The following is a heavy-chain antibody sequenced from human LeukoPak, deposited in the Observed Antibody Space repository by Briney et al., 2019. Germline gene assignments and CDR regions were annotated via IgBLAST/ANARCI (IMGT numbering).Heavy chain of an antibody. J-gene: IGHJ4*02. CDR1: GFTFSSYS. V-gene: IGHV3-48*01. D-gene: IGHD3-16*01. CDR2: ISSSSSTI. CDR3: ARDGKYYDYVWGSYDY. Sequence: PGGSLRLSCAASGFTFSSYSMNWVRQAPGKGLEWVSYISSSSSTIYYADSVKGRFTISRDNAKNSLYLQMNSLRAEDTAVYYCARDGKYYDYVWGSYDYWGQGTLVTVSS.